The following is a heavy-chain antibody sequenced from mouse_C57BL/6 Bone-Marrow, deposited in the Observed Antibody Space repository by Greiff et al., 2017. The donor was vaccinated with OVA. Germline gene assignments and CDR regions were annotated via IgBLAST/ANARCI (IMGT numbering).Heavy chain of an antibody. CDR1: GYTFTDYY. J-gene: IGHJ2*01. CDR2: INPNNGGT. Sequence: VQLQQSGPELVKPGASVKISCKASGYTFTDYYMNWVKQSHGKSLEWIGDINPNNGGTSYNQKFKGKATLTVDKSSSTAYMELRSLTSEDSAVYYCARLGYGSKSDYWGQGTTLTVSS. V-gene: IGHV1-26*01. D-gene: IGHD1-1*01. CDR3: ARLGYGSKSDY.